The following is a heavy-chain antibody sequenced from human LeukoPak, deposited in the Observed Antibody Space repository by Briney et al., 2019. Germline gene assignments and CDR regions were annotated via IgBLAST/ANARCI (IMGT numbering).Heavy chain of an antibody. D-gene: IGHD6-13*01. Sequence: GGSLRLSCAASRFTFSSYSMNWVRQAPGKGLGWVSSISSSSSYIYYADSVKGRFTISRDNAKNSLYLQMNSLRAEDTAVYYCARAQELADFDYWGQGTLVTVSS. CDR3: ARAQELADFDY. V-gene: IGHV3-21*01. CDR2: ISSSSSYI. J-gene: IGHJ4*02. CDR1: RFTFSSYS.